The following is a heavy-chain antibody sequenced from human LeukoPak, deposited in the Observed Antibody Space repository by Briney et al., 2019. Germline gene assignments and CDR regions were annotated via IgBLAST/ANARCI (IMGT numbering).Heavy chain of an antibody. V-gene: IGHV3-23*01. CDR1: GFTCSSYA. J-gene: IGHJ5*02. Sequence: GRSLRLSRAASGFTCSSYAMSWVRQAPGKGLECVSAISGSGGSTYYADSVKGRFTISRNNSKNTLYLQMNSLRAQDTSVNDCAKEIMWRPGGWFDPWGQEPWSPSPQ. D-gene: IGHD2-21*01. CDR2: ISGSGGST. CDR3: AKEIMWRPGGWFDP.